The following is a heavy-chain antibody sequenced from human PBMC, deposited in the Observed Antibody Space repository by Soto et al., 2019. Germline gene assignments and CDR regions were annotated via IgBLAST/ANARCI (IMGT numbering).Heavy chain of an antibody. J-gene: IGHJ5*02. CDR1: GYTFSGYY. V-gene: IGHV1-2*02. Sequence: QVQLVQSGADVKKPGASVKVSCKASGYTFSGYYIHWVRQAPGQGLEWMGWINTNSGGPKYAQKFHGRVTMTRDTSISTAYMELSNLTFDDTAVYFCARDPKPGPSKIRFDPWGQGTLVTVSS. CDR3: ARDPKPGPSKIRFDP. CDR2: INTNSGGP. D-gene: IGHD2-2*01.